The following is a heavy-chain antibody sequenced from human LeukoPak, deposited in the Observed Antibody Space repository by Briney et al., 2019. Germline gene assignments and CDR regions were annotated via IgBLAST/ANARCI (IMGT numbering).Heavy chain of an antibody. CDR1: GYTLTELS. Sequence: ASVKVSCKVSGYTLTELSMHWVRQAPGKGLEWMGGFDPEDGETIYAQKFQGRVTMTEDTSTDTAYMELSSLRSEDTAVYYCATSRRIQLWFGYYFDYWGQGTQVTVSS. CDR3: ATSRRIQLWFGYYFDY. V-gene: IGHV1-24*01. CDR2: FDPEDGET. J-gene: IGHJ4*02. D-gene: IGHD5-18*01.